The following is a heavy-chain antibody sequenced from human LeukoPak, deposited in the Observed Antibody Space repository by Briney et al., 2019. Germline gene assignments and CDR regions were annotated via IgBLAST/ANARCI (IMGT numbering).Heavy chain of an antibody. D-gene: IGHD6-19*01. CDR3: ASDIPVAGTYYFDY. CDR1: GFTFSTYN. J-gene: IGHJ4*02. Sequence: PGGSLRLSCAASGFTFSTYNMNWVRQAPGKGLEWVSYISSSSSTIYYPDSVKGRFTISRDNAKNSLYLQMNSLRAEDTAVYYCASDIPVAGTYYFDYWGQETLVTVSP. V-gene: IGHV3-48*04. CDR2: ISSSSSTI.